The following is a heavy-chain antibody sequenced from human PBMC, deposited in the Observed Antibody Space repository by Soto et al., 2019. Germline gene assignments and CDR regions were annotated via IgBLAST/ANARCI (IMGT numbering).Heavy chain of an antibody. V-gene: IGHV4-4*02. CDR1: SGSISGSNW. CDR2: IYHSGST. J-gene: IGHJ3*02. D-gene: IGHD3-22*01. Sequence: SETLSLTWAVASGSISGSNWWSWVRQPPGKGLEWIGEIYHSGSTYYNPSLKSRVTISVDTSKNQFSLKLSSVTAADTAVYYCARGDYYDSSGYYSNAFDIWGQGTMVTVSS. CDR3: ARGDYYDSSGYYSNAFDI.